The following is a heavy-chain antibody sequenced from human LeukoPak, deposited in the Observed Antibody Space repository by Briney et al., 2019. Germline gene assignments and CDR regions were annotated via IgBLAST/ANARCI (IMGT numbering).Heavy chain of an antibody. CDR3: ARDSRITIFGVVPDAFDI. Sequence: PSETLSLTCTVSGGSISSGSYYWSWIRQPAGKGLEWIGRIYTSGSTNYNPSLKSRVTISVDTSKNQFSLKLSSVTAADTAVYYCARDSRITIFGVVPDAFDIWGQGTMVTVSS. CDR1: GGSISSGSYY. D-gene: IGHD3-3*01. J-gene: IGHJ3*02. V-gene: IGHV4-61*02. CDR2: IYTSGST.